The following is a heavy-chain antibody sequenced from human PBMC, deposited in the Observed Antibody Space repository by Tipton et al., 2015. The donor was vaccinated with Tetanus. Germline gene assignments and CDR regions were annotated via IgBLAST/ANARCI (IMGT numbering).Heavy chain of an antibody. Sequence: SLRLSCAASGFTFSNYAMAWVRQAPGKGLEWVSGISVRGSHTYYADPVKGRFSISRDNSKNTVYLQMNSLRDEDTAVYYCARQDTLNYYYVGYFHDWGQGTLVTVSS. CDR1: GFTFSNYA. CDR2: ISVRGSHT. D-gene: IGHD3-22*01. J-gene: IGHJ1*01. CDR3: ARQDTLNYYYVGYFHD. V-gene: IGHV3-23*01.